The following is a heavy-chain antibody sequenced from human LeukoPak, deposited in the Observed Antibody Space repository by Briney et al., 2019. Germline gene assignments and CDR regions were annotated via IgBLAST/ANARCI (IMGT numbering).Heavy chain of an antibody. Sequence: GESLKISCKGSGYSFTSYWIGWVRQMPGKGLEWMGIIYPGDSDTRYSPSFQGQVTISADKSISTAYLQWSSLKASGTAMYYCARTGRESEATLDAFDIWGQGTMVTVSS. V-gene: IGHV5-51*01. CDR3: ARTGRESEATLDAFDI. J-gene: IGHJ3*02. CDR2: IYPGDSDT. D-gene: IGHD1-14*01. CDR1: GYSFTSYW.